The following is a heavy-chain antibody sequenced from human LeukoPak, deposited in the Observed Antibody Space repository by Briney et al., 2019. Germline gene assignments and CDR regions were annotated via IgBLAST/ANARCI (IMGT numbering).Heavy chain of an antibody. V-gene: IGHV4-61*01. Sequence: SETLSLTCTFSGCSASSGSYYWSWIRQPPGEGLEWIGYIYYSGSTNYNPSLKSRVTMSVDTSKNQFSLKLSSVTAADTAVYYCARVPGGGTEDYWRQGTMVTVSS. CDR1: GCSASSGSYY. J-gene: IGHJ3*01. CDR2: IYYSGST. CDR3: ARVPGGGTEDY. D-gene: IGHD1-7*01.